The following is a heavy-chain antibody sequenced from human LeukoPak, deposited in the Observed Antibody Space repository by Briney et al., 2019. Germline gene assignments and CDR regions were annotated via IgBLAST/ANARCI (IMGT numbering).Heavy chain of an antibody. V-gene: IGHV3-43*01. CDR1: GFTFDDYT. CDR2: ISWDGGST. J-gene: IGHJ3*01. CDR3: VKAYSGSYLTG. Sequence: RGSLRLSCAASGFTFDDYTMHWVRQAPGKGLEWVSLISWDGGSTYYADSVKGRFTISRDNSKNSLYLQMNSLRTEDTALYYCVKAYSGSYLTGWGQGTMVTVSS. D-gene: IGHD1-26*01.